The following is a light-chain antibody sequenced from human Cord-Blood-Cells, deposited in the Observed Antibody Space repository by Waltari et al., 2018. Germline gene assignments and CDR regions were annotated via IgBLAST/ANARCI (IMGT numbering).Light chain of an antibody. J-gene: IGLJ2*01. V-gene: IGLV1-51*01. CDR1: SSNIGNHY. Sequence: QSVLTQPPSVSAAPGQKVTIPCSGRSSNIGNHYISWYQHLPRTPPKLLIYDNNKRPSGMPDRFSGSKSGTSATLGSTGRQTGDEADYYCGTWDSSLSAVVFGGGTKLTVL. CDR3: GTWDSSLSAVV. CDR2: DNN.